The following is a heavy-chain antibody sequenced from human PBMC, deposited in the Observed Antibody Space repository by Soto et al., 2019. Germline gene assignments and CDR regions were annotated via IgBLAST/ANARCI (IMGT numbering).Heavy chain of an antibody. Sequence: ASVKVSCKASGYTFTSYDINWVRQATGQGLEWMGWMNPNSGNTGYAQKFQGRVTMTRNTSISTAYMELSSLRSEDTAVYYCARVVEYSSSSALPGWGYYGMDVWGQGTTVTVSS. CDR1: GYTFTSYD. J-gene: IGHJ6*02. V-gene: IGHV1-8*01. CDR3: ARVVEYSSSSALPGWGYYGMDV. D-gene: IGHD6-6*01. CDR2: MNPNSGNT.